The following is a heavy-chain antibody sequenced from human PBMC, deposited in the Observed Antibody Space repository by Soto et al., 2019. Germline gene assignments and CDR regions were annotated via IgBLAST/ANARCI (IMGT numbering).Heavy chain of an antibody. Sequence: ASVKVSCKASGYTFTGYYMHWVRQAPGQGLEWMGWINPNSGGTNYAQKFQGWVTMTRDTSISTAYMELSRLRSDDTAVYYCARTYCSSTSCPYYYYYGMDVWGQGTTVTVSS. V-gene: IGHV1-2*04. D-gene: IGHD2-2*01. CDR1: GYTFTGYY. CDR3: ARTYCSSTSCPYYYYYGMDV. J-gene: IGHJ6*02. CDR2: INPNSGGT.